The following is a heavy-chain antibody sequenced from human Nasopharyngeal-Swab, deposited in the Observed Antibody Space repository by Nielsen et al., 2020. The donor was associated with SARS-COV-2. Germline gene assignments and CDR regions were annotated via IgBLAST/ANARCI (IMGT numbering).Heavy chain of an antibody. D-gene: IGHD3-3*01. V-gene: IGHV4-59*01. CDR2: IYYSGST. CDR1: GGSISSYY. CDR3: ARSFTRAIFGVVTPFDY. J-gene: IGHJ4*02. Sequence: SETLSLTCTVSGGSISSYYWSWIRQPPGKGLEWIGYIYYSGSTNYNPSLKSRVTISVDTSKNQFSLKLSSVTAADTAVYYCARSFTRAIFGVVTPFDYWGQGTLVTVSS.